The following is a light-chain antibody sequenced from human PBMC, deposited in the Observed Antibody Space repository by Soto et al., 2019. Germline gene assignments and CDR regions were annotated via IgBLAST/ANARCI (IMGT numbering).Light chain of an antibody. V-gene: IGLV2-14*01. Sequence: QSALTQPASVSGSPGQSTTISCTGTSSDVGGYKYVSWYQHHPGKGPKLMLYDVSNRPSGVSNRFSGSKSGNTASLTISGLQAEDEADYYCSSYTSSTTYVFGTGTKLTVL. CDR2: DVS. CDR3: SSYTSSTTYV. CDR1: SSDVGGYKY. J-gene: IGLJ1*01.